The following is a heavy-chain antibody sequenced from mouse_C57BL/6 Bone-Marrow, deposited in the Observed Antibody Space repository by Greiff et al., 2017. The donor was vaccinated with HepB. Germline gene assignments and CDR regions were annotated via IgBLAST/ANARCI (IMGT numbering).Heavy chain of an antibody. CDR3: ARDAMLYDYDVGYYFDY. CDR2: SRNKANDYTT. D-gene: IGHD2-4*01. Sequence: EVNVVESGGGLVQSGRSLRLSCATSGFTFSDFYMEWVRQAPGKGLEWIAASRNKANDYTTEYSASVKGRFIVSRDTSQSILYLQMNALRAEDTAIYYCARDAMLYDYDVGYYFDYWGQGTTLTVSS. CDR1: GFTFSDFY. J-gene: IGHJ2*01. V-gene: IGHV7-1*01.